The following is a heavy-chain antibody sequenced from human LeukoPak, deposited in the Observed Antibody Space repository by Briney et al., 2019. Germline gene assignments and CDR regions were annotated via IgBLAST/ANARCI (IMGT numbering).Heavy chain of an antibody. CDR1: GYNFTGYY. D-gene: IGHD1-26*01. Sequence: ASVKVSCKASGYNFTGYYMQWVRQAPGQGLEWMGWINPNSGATKYAQKFQGRVTMTRDTSISTAYMELSRLRSDDTAVYYCARGWELPEYFQHWGQGTLVTVSS. J-gene: IGHJ1*01. CDR3: ARGWELPEYFQH. V-gene: IGHV1-2*02. CDR2: INPNSGAT.